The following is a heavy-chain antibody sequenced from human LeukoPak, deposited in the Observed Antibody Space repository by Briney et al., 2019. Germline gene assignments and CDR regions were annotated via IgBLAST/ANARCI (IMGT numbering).Heavy chain of an antibody. Sequence: SETLSLTCAAYGGSFSGYYWSWIRQPPGKGPEWIGEINHSGSTTYNPSLKTRVTISVDTSKNQFSLKVTSVTAADTAVYYCARGDYCSGGSCYLNYWGQGTLVTVSS. V-gene: IGHV4-34*01. D-gene: IGHD2-15*01. J-gene: IGHJ4*02. CDR3: ARGDYCSGGSCYLNY. CDR2: INHSGST. CDR1: GGSFSGYY.